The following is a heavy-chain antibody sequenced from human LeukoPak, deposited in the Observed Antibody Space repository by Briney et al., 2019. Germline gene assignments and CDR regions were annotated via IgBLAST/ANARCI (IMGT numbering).Heavy chain of an antibody. CDR3: ARDNLRWPHSEY. D-gene: IGHD4-23*01. V-gene: IGHV4-39*07. CDR1: GGSISSSSYY. J-gene: IGHJ4*02. Sequence: SETLSLTCTVSGGSISSSSYYWVWIRQPPGKGLEWIGSIYYYGSTYYNPSLKSRVTISLDTSKNQFSLNLSSVTAADPAVYYCARDNLRWPHSEYWGQGTLVTVSS. CDR2: IYYYGST.